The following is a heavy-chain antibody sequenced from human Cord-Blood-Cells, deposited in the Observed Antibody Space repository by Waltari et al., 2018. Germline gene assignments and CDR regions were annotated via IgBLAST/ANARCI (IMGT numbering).Heavy chain of an antibody. CDR2: IYHSGST. CDR3: ARGVGIAAAGKVDY. V-gene: IGHV4-38-2*02. D-gene: IGHD6-13*01. CDR1: GYSISSGYY. J-gene: IGHJ4*02. Sequence: QVQLQESGPGLVKPSETLSLTCTVSGYSISSGYYWGWIRQPPGKGLEWIGSIYHSGSTYYNPSLKSRVTRSVDTSKNQFSLKLSSVTAADTAVYYCARGVGIAAAGKVDYWGQGTLVTVSS.